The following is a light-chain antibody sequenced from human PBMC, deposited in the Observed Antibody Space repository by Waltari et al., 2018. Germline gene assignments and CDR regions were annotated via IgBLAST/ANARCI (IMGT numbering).Light chain of an antibody. J-gene: IGKJ4*01. CDR1: QSVSSF. CDR2: DAS. CDR3: QQRRSWPLT. Sequence: EIVLTQSPATLSLSPGERATLSCRASQSVSSFLAWYQQKPGQAPRLLIYDASNRATGIPARFSGSGSGTDFTLTISSLEPEDFAVYYCQQRRSWPLTFGGGTKVKIK. V-gene: IGKV3-11*01.